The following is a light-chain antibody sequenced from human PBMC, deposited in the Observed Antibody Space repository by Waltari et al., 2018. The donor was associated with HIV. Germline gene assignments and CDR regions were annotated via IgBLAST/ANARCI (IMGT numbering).Light chain of an antibody. CDR1: NIGGKR. CDR2: DDV. J-gene: IGLJ1*01. V-gene: IGLV3-21*02. CDR3: QVWDMTSDHFV. Sequence: SYILTQPPSVSVAPGQTARVTCGGNNIGGKRVHRYRQKLGQAPALVVYDDVERPSGMSDRISGSNSGNTATLFISRADVGDEAEYYCQVWDMTSDHFVFGPGTTVTVL.